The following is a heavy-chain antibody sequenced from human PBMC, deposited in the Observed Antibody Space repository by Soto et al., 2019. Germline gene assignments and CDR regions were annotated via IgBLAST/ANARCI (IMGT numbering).Heavy chain of an antibody. D-gene: IGHD3-16*02. V-gene: IGHV3-74*01. CDR1: GFTFSSYW. CDR3: ARFPGPWGSYRNYWYFDL. Sequence: GGSLRLSCAASGFTFSSYWMHWVRQAPGKGLVWVSRINSDGSSTSYADSVKGRFTISRDNAKNTLYLQMNSLRAEDTAVYYCARFPGPWGSYRNYWYFDLWGRGTLVTVSS. J-gene: IGHJ2*01. CDR2: INSDGSST.